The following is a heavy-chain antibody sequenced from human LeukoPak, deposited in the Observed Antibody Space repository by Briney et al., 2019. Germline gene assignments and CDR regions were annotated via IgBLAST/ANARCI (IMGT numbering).Heavy chain of an antibody. CDR1: GFTFSTYA. Sequence: GGSLRLSCAASGFTFSTYAMHWVRQTPGRGLEWVAITSYDGSDEHYTDFVKGRFTISRDNSMNTLYLQMNSLRSEDTAVYYCARSDSSSWHLFDYWGQGTLVTVSS. CDR3: ARSDSSSWHLFDY. CDR2: TSYDGSDE. J-gene: IGHJ4*02. V-gene: IGHV3-30-3*01. D-gene: IGHD6-13*01.